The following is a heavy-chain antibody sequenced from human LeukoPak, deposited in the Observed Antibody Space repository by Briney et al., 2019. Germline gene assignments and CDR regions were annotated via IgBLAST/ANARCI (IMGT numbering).Heavy chain of an antibody. J-gene: IGHJ4*02. CDR3: AKDHQQQPFDY. CDR1: GFTFSSYG. V-gene: IGHV3-30*18. Sequence: PGGSLRLSCAASGFTFSSYGMHWVRQAPGKGLEWVAVISYDGSNKYYADSVKGRFTIFRGNSKNTLYPQMKLLKRQDTAVDYCAKDHQQQPFDYWGQGTLVTVSS. D-gene: IGHD6-13*01. CDR2: ISYDGSNK.